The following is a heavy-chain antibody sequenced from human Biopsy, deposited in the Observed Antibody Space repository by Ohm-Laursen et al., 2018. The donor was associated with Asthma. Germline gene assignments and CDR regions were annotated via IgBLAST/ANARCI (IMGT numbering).Heavy chain of an antibody. CDR3: ARGDSSGWSHYYFDY. V-gene: IGHV3-53*01. D-gene: IGHD6-19*01. J-gene: IGHJ4*02. CDR1: GFTVSRDH. Sequence: SLRLSCTASGFTVSRDHMFWVRQAPGKGLEWVSVIYSGGTSDTADSVRGRFTISRDFYKNTLYLQMDSLRAKDTAVYYCARGDSSGWSHYYFDYWGQGTLVTASS. CDR2: IYSGGTS.